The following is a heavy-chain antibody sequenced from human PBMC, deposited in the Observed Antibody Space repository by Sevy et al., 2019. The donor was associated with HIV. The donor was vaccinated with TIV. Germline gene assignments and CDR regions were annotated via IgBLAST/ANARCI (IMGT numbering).Heavy chain of an antibody. CDR1: GGSISSSSYY. CDR2: IYYSGST. J-gene: IGHJ6*02. CDR3: ARRIVAAGTGDYYYYGMDV. D-gene: IGHD6-13*01. Sequence: SENLSLTCTVSGGSISSSSYYWGWIRQPPGKGLEWIGSIYYSGSTYYNPSLKSRVTISVDTSKNQFSLKLSSVTAADTAVYYCARRIVAAGTGDYYYYGMDVWGQGTTVTVSS. V-gene: IGHV4-39*01.